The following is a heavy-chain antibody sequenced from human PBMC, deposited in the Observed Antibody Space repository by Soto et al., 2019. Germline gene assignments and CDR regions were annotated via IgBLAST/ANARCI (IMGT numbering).Heavy chain of an antibody. CDR2: IYPGDSDT. Sequence: PGESLKISCKGSGYSFTSYWIAWVRQMPGKGLEWMGSIYPGDSDTEYSPSFQGQVTISATKSITTVFLQWSSLRASDTAMYYCARQIYDSDTGPNFQYYFDSWGQGTPVTVSS. V-gene: IGHV5-51*01. D-gene: IGHD3-22*01. CDR1: GYSFTSYW. CDR3: ARQIYDSDTGPNFQYYFDS. J-gene: IGHJ4*02.